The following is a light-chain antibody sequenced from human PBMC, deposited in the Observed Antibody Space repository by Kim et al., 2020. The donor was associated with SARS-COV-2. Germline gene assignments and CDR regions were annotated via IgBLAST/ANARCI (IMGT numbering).Light chain of an antibody. V-gene: IGKV1-5*03. CDR3: QQYNSYSWT. J-gene: IGKJ1*01. CDR2: KAS. Sequence: ASEGDRVTITCRASQSISSWLAWYQQKPGKAPKLLIYKASSLESGVPTRFSGSGSGTEFTLTISSLQPDDFATYYCQQYNSYSWTFGQGTKVEIK. CDR1: QSISSW.